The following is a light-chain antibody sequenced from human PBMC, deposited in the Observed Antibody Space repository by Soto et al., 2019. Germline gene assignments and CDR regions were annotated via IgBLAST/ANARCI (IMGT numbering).Light chain of an antibody. CDR2: GAS. J-gene: IGKJ2*01. Sequence: DIQMTQSPSSVSASVGDTVTITCRASQFINNWVAWYQQKPGKAPNVLIHGASNLQSGVPSRFSGSQFGTEFTLSITSLHPEDFATYFCQQANTFPHTCGQGTKVEIK. CDR1: QFINNW. V-gene: IGKV1D-12*01. CDR3: QQANTFPHT.